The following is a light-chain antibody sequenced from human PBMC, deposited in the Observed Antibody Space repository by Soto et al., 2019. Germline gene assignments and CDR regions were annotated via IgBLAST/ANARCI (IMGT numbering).Light chain of an antibody. V-gene: IGKV3-15*01. CDR3: LQYNTWPPLT. Sequence: EIVMTQSPATLSVSPGERATLSCRASQSVSGKLAWYQQKPGQAPRLLIYGASTRATGIPARFSGSGSGTEFNLTISSLRSEDFAVYYCLQYNTWPPLTFGGGTKVDIK. CDR2: GAS. CDR1: QSVSGK. J-gene: IGKJ4*01.